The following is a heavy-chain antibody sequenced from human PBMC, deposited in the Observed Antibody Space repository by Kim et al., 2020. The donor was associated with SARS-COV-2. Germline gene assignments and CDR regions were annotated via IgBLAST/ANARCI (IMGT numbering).Heavy chain of an antibody. CDR1: GGSINSYY. V-gene: IGHV4-59*01. D-gene: IGHD6-13*01. CDR2: IHYSGTT. J-gene: IGHJ4*02. Sequence: SETLSLTCTVSGGSINSYYWSWLRQSPGKGLEWIGNIHYSGTTVYNPSLKSRLTISVDTSKNQLSLKLRSVTAADTAVYYCARVGSIAGTGTPDYWGQGTLVIVSS. CDR3: ARVGSIAGTGTPDY.